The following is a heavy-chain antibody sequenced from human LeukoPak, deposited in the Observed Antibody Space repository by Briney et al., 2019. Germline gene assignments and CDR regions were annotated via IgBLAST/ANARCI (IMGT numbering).Heavy chain of an antibody. V-gene: IGHV1-69*06. D-gene: IGHD2-15*01. J-gene: IGHJ6*04. CDR2: IIPIFGTA. CDR1: GGTFSSYA. CDR3: ASRLRGELLLRDYYYGMDV. Sequence: GASATVSCKASGGTFSSYAISWVRQAPRQGIEWMGGIIPIFGTANYAQKFQGRVTITADKPTSTAYMELSSLRSEDTAVYYCASRLRGELLLRDYYYGMDVWGKGTTVTVSS.